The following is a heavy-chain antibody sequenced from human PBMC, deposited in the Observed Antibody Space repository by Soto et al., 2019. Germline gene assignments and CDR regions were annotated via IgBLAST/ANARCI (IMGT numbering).Heavy chain of an antibody. J-gene: IGHJ4*02. CDR3: AREVVVVVAASGLYYFDY. D-gene: IGHD2-15*01. Sequence: SETLSLTCAVYGGSFSGYYWSWIRQPPGKGLEWIGEINHSGSTNYNPSLKSRVTISLDTSKNQFSLKLSSVTAADTAVYYCAREVVVVVAASGLYYFDYWGQGTLVTVSS. CDR1: GGSFSGYY. CDR2: INHSGST. V-gene: IGHV4-34*01.